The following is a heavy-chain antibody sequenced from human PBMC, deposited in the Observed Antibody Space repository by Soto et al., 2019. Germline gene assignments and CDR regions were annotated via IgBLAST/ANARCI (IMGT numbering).Heavy chain of an antibody. CDR1: GYTFTTYA. V-gene: IGHV1-3*01. CDR3: GRSVVGATGEILYNAMDV. J-gene: IGHJ6*02. D-gene: IGHD1-26*01. CDR2: INPASGHT. Sequence: QVQLVQSGAEVKKPGASVKVSYKASGYTFTTYALHWVRQAPGQRPEWMGWINPASGHTKYSKKFQDRVTITRDTSARTGYMKLSSLRSEDTAVYYCGRSVVGATGEILYNAMDVWGQGTTVTVSS.